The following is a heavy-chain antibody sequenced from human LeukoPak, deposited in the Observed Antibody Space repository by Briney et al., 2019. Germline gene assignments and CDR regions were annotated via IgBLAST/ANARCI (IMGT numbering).Heavy chain of an antibody. J-gene: IGHJ5*02. V-gene: IGHV4-4*07. CDR1: GNSFGDYY. CDR3: ARASGSWRLRGDWFDP. Sequence: PSETLSLTCTVSGNSFGDYYWSWIRQPAGKGLEWIGRIYTSGSTTYNPSLKSRVTISVDTSKNQFSLKLSSVTAADTAVYYCARASGSWRLRGDWFDPWGQGTLVTVSS. CDR2: IYTSGST. D-gene: IGHD2-15*01.